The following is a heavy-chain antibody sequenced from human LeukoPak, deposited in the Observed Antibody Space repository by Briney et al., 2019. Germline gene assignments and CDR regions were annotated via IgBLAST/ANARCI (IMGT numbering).Heavy chain of an antibody. V-gene: IGHV3-30*04. CDR3: ARRAGQLPIDY. J-gene: IGHJ4*02. CDR2: ISYDGSNK. D-gene: IGHD2-2*01. Sequence: GGSLRLSCAASGFTFSSYAMHWVRQAPGKGLEWVAVISYDGSNKYYADSVKGRFTISRDNSKNTLYLQMNSLRAEDTAVYYCARRAGQLPIDYWGQGTLVTVSS. CDR1: GFTFSSYA.